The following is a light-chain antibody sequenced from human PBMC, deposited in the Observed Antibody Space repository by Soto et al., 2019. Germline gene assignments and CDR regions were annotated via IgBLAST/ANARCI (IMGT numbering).Light chain of an antibody. CDR3: QTWDTGIQV. V-gene: IGLV4-69*01. Sequence: QPLLTQSPSASAAPGASVKLTCTLSSGHSTYTIAWHQQHPGKGPRYLMRLKNDGSHTKGDGIPDRFSGSSFGAERYLTISSLQSEDEADYYCQTWDTGIQVFGAGTKLTVL. CDR2: LKNDGSH. J-gene: IGLJ2*01. CDR1: SGHSTYT.